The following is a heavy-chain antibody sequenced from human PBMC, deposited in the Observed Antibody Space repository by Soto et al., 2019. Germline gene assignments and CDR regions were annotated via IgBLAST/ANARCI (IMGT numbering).Heavy chain of an antibody. J-gene: IGHJ4*02. Sequence: EVQLVESGGGLIQPGGSRKLSCAASGFTSGNNNMSWVGQAPGKGLDWFSLIYSTGTTKYADSVKGRFTVSRDNAKNTLYLQMNSLRAEDTAVYYCAKDGRGSGSHYNSFGYWGQGTLVTVSS. D-gene: IGHD3-10*01. V-gene: IGHV3-53*01. CDR1: GFTSGNNN. CDR3: AKDGRGSGSHYNSFGY. CDR2: IYSTGTT.